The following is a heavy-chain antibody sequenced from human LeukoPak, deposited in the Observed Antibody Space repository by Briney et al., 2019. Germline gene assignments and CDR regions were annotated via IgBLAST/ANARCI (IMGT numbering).Heavy chain of an antibody. V-gene: IGHV3-7*01. J-gene: IGHJ4*02. CDR3: ASGFEYSSSYFDY. CDR1: GFTFSSYW. Sequence: GGSLRLSCAASGFTFSSYWMSWVRQAPGKGLEWVANIKQDGSEKYYVDSAKGRFTISRDNAKNSLYLQMNSLRAEDTAVYYCASGFEYSSSYFDYWGQGTLVTVSS. CDR2: IKQDGSEK. D-gene: IGHD6-6*01.